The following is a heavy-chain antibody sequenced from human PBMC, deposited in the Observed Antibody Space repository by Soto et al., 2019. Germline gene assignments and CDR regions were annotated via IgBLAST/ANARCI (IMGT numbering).Heavy chain of an antibody. J-gene: IGHJ6*02. CDR2: ISAYNGNT. V-gene: IGHV1-18*01. CDR1: GYTFTSYG. CDR3: ARKGGSSWYYYYYYGMDV. D-gene: IGHD6-13*01. Sequence: ASVKVSCKASGYTFTSYGSSWVRQAPGQGLEWMGWISAYNGNTNYAQKLQGRVTMTTDTSTSTAYMELRSLRSDDTAVYYCARKGGSSWYYYYYYGMDVWGQGTTVIVSS.